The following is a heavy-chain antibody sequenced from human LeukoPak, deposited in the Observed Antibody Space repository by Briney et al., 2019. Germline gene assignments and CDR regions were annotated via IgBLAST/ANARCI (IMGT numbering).Heavy chain of an antibody. CDR1: GFTFSSYG. J-gene: IGHJ3*02. Sequence: GRSLRLSCAASGFTFSSYGMHWVRQAPGKGLEWVAVISYDGINKYYADSVKGRFTISRDNSKNTLYLQMNGLRAEDTAVYYCARKWDATEDAFDIWGQGTMVTVSS. D-gene: IGHD1-26*01. CDR3: ARKWDATEDAFDI. CDR2: ISYDGINK. V-gene: IGHV3-30*03.